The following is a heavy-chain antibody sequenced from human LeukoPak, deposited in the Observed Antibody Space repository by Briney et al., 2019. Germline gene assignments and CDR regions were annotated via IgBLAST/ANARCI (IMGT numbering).Heavy chain of an antibody. D-gene: IGHD3-10*01. V-gene: IGHV1-18*01. CDR2: ISGFNAYT. CDR1: GCSFTMYG. CDR3: ARDHWSHYYGSGGENYFDP. J-gene: IGHJ5*02. Sequence: AASVKVSCKASGCSFTMYGISWVRQAPGQGLEWMGWISGFNAYTNYAQKLQGRVTMTTDTSTSTAYMEVRGLRSDDTAVYYCARDHWSHYYGSGGENYFDPWGQGTLVTVSS.